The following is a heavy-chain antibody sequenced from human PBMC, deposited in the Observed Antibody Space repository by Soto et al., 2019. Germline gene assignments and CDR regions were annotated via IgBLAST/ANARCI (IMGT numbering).Heavy chain of an antibody. D-gene: IGHD2-15*01. Sequence: GGSLRLSCAASGFDLSGYGMHWVRQAPGKGLEWVAAISNDGTTEAYADSVKGRITIARDKSENKLYLQMNSLRTVDTAVYYCAKDHGRVGYCGGGSFSLAFDIWGQGTMVTVSS. CDR2: ISNDGTTE. CDR3: AKDHGRVGYCGGGSFSLAFDI. V-gene: IGHV3-30*18. J-gene: IGHJ3*02. CDR1: GFDLSGYG.